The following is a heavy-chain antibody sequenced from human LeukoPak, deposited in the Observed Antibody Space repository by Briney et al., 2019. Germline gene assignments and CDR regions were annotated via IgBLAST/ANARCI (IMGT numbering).Heavy chain of an antibody. J-gene: IGHJ4*02. CDR2: IRYDGSNK. CDR3: AKDALSLAQGHFDY. V-gene: IGHV3-30*02. CDR1: GFTFSSYG. Sequence: GGPLRLSCAASGFTFSSYGMHWVRQAPGKGLEWVAFIRYDGSNKYYADSVKGRFTISRDNSKNTLYLQMNSLRAEDTALYYCAKDALSLAQGHFDYWGQGTLVTVSS.